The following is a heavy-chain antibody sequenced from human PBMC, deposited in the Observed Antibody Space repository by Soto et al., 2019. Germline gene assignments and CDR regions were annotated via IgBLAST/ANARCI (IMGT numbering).Heavy chain of an antibody. Sequence: QLPLQESGSGLVKPSQTLSLTCAVSGGSISSGGYSWSWIRQPPGKGLEWIGYIYHSGSTYYNPSLKSRVTISVDRSKNQFSLKLSSVTAADTAVYYCARSRGGYCSSTSCYTNWFDPWGQGTLVTVSS. V-gene: IGHV4-30-2*01. CDR1: GGSISSGGYS. CDR2: IYHSGST. CDR3: ARSRGGYCSSTSCYTNWFDP. J-gene: IGHJ5*02. D-gene: IGHD2-2*02.